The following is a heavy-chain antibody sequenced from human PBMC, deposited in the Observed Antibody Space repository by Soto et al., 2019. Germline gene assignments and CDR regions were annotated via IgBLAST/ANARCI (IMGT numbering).Heavy chain of an antibody. CDR1: GFTFASYS. Sequence: WSLRLSCEASGFTFASYSMTWVRQAPGKGLEWVSVISGRAGNTYYAGSVKGRFTISRDNSKNTLYLHMSSLRAEDTALYYCAKDRYCSSTSCSSLDSWGQGTLVTVSS. CDR3: AKDRYCSSTSCSSLDS. CDR2: ISGRAGNT. V-gene: IGHV3-23*01. J-gene: IGHJ4*02. D-gene: IGHD2-2*01.